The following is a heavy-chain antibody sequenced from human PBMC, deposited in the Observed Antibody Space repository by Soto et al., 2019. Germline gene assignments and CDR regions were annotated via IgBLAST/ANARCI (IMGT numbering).Heavy chain of an antibody. Sequence: GGSLRLSCAASGFIVSSNYMSWVRQAPGKGLEWVSVIYSDGSTHYTDSVKDRFIISRVISKNTLYLQMNSLRAEDTAVYYCARARYDSSGYYFDYWGQGALVTVSS. CDR1: GFIVSSNY. CDR3: ARARYDSSGYYFDY. V-gene: IGHV3-53*01. J-gene: IGHJ4*02. CDR2: IYSDGST. D-gene: IGHD3-22*01.